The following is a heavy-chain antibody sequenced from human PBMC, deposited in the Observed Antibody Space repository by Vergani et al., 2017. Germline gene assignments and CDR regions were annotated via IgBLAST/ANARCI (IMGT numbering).Heavy chain of an antibody. V-gene: IGHV1-69*04. CDR3: ARESIRAVTRPYYFDY. J-gene: IGHJ4*02. CDR1: GGTFSSYA. CDR2: IIPVLGIA. Sequence: QVQLVQSGAEVKKPGSSVKVSCKASGGTFSSYAISWVRQAPGQGLEWMGRIIPVLGIANYAQKFQGRVTSTADKSTSTAYMELSSLRSEDTAVYYCARESIRAVTRPYYFDYWGQGTLVTVSS. D-gene: IGHD4-17*01.